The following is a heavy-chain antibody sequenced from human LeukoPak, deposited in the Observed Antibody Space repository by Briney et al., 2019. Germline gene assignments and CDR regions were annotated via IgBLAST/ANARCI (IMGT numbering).Heavy chain of an antibody. D-gene: IGHD2-2*01. Sequence: SETLSLTCAVYGGSFSGYYWSWIRQPPGKGLEWIGEINHSGSTNYNPSLMSRVTISVDASKNQFSLKLSSVTAADTAVYYCARVRFSSTSLYYFDYWGQGTLVTVSS. CDR2: INHSGST. CDR3: ARVRFSSTSLYYFDY. CDR1: GGSFSGYY. J-gene: IGHJ4*02. V-gene: IGHV4-34*01.